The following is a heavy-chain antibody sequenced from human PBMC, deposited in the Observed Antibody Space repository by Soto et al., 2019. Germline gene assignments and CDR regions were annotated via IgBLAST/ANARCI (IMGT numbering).Heavy chain of an antibody. CDR1: VVSIRIGGYY. CDR3: ARQNPYSTGSYYFDF. CDR2: IYYNGSP. J-gene: IGHJ4*02. D-gene: IGHD2-8*02. Sequence: TLCLTCTGSVVSIRIGGYYWSWIRQHPGKGLEWIGYIYYNGSPYYNPSLKSRVTISVDPSKNRFSLELNSVTAADTAVYYCARQNPYSTGSYYFDFWGQGAMVTVSS. V-gene: IGHV4-31*03.